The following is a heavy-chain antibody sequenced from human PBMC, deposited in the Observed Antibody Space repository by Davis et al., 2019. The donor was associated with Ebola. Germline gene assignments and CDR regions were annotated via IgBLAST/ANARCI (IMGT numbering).Heavy chain of an antibody. CDR1: GFTFSTYS. CDR2: ISSDSDYI. V-gene: IGHV3-21*04. CDR3: AKEDGDYDFWSGYRINWFDP. J-gene: IGHJ5*02. Sequence: GGSLRLSCAASGFTFSTYSMSWVRQAPGKGLEWVSSISSDSDYIYYADSAKGRFTISRDNAKNSLYLQMNSLRAEDTAVDYCAKEDGDYDFWSGYRINWFDPWGQGTLVTVS. D-gene: IGHD3-3*01.